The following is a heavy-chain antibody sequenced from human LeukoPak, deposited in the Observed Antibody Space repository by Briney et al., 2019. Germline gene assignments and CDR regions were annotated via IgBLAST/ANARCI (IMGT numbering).Heavy chain of an antibody. J-gene: IGHJ6*03. V-gene: IGHV4-59*01. D-gene: IGHD3-10*01. CDR3: ARALVPYYYYMDV. CDR2: IYYSGST. Sequence: SETLSLTCTVSGGSISNYYWSWIRQPPGKGLEWIGYIYYSGSTNYNPSLKSRVIISVDTSKNQFSLKLSSVTAADTAVYYCARALVPYYYYMDVWGKGTTVTASS. CDR1: GGSISNYY.